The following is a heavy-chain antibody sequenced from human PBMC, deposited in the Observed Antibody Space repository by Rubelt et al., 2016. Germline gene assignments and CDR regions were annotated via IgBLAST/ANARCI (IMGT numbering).Heavy chain of an antibody. Sequence: QLQLQELGPGLVKPSETLSLTCTVSGGSISSSNYYWGWIRQPPGKGLEWIGSIYYSGSTYYNPSLYGRVTISVATSKNQFSLKLSSVTAADTAVYYCARASGVVGATQYFDYWGQGTLVTVSS. J-gene: IGHJ4*02. CDR3: ARASGVVGATQYFDY. CDR2: IYYSGST. V-gene: IGHV4-39*07. CDR1: GGSISSSNYY. D-gene: IGHD1-26*01.